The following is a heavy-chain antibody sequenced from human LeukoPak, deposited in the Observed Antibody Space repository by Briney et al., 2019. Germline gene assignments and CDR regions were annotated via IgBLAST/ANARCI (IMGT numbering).Heavy chain of an antibody. CDR1: GVSISRGGYY. D-gene: IGHD4-17*01. Sequence: PSETLSLTCTVSGVSISRGGYYWNWIRQHPREGLEWIGYFYYSRTTSYNPSLKSRATISVDTSNNQFSLKLSSVTAADTAVYYCARGDYGLYFFDSWGRGTLVTVSS. CDR2: FYYSRTT. J-gene: IGHJ4*02. CDR3: ARGDYGLYFFDS. V-gene: IGHV4-31*03.